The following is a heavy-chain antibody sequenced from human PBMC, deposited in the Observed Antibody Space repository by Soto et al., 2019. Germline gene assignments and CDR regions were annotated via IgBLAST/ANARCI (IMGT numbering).Heavy chain of an antibody. Sequence: GASVKVSCKASGYTFITYGVSWVRQAPGQGLEWMGWISAYNGDTNYAQNLQGRVTMTTDTSTTNMDPVDTATYYCAHLPWKQLWPRAPVVYWGQGTPVTVSS. V-gene: IGHV1-18*01. CDR1: GYTFITYG. J-gene: IGHJ4*02. CDR3: LWPRAPVVY. CDR2: ISAYNGDT. D-gene: IGHD5-18*01.